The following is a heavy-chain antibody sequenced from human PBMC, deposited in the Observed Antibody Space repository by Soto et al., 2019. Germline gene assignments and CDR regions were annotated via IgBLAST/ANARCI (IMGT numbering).Heavy chain of an antibody. J-gene: IGHJ4*02. Sequence: SATLSLTCTVSGGSVSSSSYYWGWVRQPPGKGLEWIGSVYYSGSTYYNPSLESRVTISVDRSKNQFSLKLMSLSAADTAVYYCGRLEGLATISYYFDYWGQGALVTVSS. CDR2: VYYSGST. CDR3: GRLEGLATISYYFDY. V-gene: IGHV4-39*01. CDR1: GGSVSSSSYY. D-gene: IGHD3-9*01.